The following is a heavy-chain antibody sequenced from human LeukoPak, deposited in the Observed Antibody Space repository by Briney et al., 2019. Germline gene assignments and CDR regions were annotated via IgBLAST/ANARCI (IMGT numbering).Heavy chain of an antibody. CDR3: ARGRGYSYGYVLLN. CDR1: GGSFSGYY. J-gene: IGHJ4*02. V-gene: IGHV4-34*01. Sequence: SETLSLTCAVYGGSFSGYYWSWIRQPPGKGLEWIGEINHSGSTNYNPSLKSRVTISVDTSKNQFSLKLSSVTAADTAVYYYARGRGYSYGYVLLNWGQGTLVTVSS. D-gene: IGHD5-18*01. CDR2: INHSGST.